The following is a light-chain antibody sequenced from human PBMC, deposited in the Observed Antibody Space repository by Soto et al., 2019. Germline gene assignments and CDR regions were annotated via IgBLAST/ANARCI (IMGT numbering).Light chain of an antibody. Sequence: LTQSPGTLSLSPGERATLSCRASQSVSSSYLAWYQQKPGQAPRLLIYSASSKATSIPDRVSGSGSGTDFTLTIIGLEAEDLPVCNRHPDCSPSTFGQGTKVDI. J-gene: IGKJ1*01. CDR2: SAS. CDR1: QSVSSSY. V-gene: IGKV3-20*01. CDR3: HPDCSPST.